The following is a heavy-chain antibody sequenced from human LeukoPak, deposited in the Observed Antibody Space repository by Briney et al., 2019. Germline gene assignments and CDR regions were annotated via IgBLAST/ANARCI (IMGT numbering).Heavy chain of an antibody. D-gene: IGHD4/OR15-4a*01. CDR2: ISGSGGST. J-gene: IGHJ4*02. Sequence: GGSLRLSCAASGFTFSSYAMSWVRQAPGKGLEWVSAISGSGGSTYYADSVRGRFTISRDNSKNTLYLQMNSLRAEDTAVYYCAKDVHDYVLYYWGQGTLVTVSS. CDR1: GFTFSSYA. V-gene: IGHV3-23*01. CDR3: AKDVHDYVLYY.